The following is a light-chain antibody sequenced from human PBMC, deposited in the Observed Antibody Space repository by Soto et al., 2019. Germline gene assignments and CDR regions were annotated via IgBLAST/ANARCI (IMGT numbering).Light chain of an antibody. V-gene: IGKV1-39*01. Sequence: DIRLTLYPSFLSASVGDRVTITCRASQSISRYLNWYQQKPGKAPNLLIYVASSLQSEVPSRFSGSGSGTDFTLTITSLQPEDFATYYCQQSYGTPITFGQGTRLEIK. CDR2: VAS. CDR3: QQSYGTPIT. J-gene: IGKJ5*01. CDR1: QSISRY.